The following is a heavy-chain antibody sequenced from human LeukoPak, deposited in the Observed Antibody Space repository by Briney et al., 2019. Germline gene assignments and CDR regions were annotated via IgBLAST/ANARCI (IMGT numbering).Heavy chain of an antibody. J-gene: IGHJ4*02. Sequence: ASVKVSCTASGYSFSDFYIHWLRQAPGQGREWMGWMNPNSGNTGYAQKFQGRVTMTRNTSISTAYMGLSSLRSEDTAVYYCARGRIDYGGADYWGQGTLVTVSS. CDR1: GYSFSDFY. CDR3: ARGRIDYGGADY. D-gene: IGHD4-23*01. V-gene: IGHV1-8*02. CDR2: MNPNSGNT.